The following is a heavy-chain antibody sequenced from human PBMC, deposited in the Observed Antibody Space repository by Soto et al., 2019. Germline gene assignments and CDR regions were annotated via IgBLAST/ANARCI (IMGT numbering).Heavy chain of an antibody. CDR2: IYWDDDK. Sequence: QITLKESGPTLVKHTQTLTLTCTFSGLSLSTTGVGVGWIRQPPGKALEWLALIYWDDDKRYSPSLKSRLTNTKDTSKTQVVLTMTHMDPVDTATYYCVQSRCGGDCLQSYSSHSYYGLDVWGQGTTVTVSS. V-gene: IGHV2-5*02. CDR1: GLSLSTTGVG. J-gene: IGHJ6*02. D-gene: IGHD2-21*02. CDR3: VQSRCGGDCLQSYSSHSYYGLDV.